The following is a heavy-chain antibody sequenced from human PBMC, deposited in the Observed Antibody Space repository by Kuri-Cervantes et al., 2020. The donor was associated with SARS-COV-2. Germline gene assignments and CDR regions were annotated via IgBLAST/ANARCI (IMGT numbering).Heavy chain of an antibody. CDR1: GYSISSGYY. D-gene: IGHD2-2*01. CDR2: IYHSGST. CDR3: ARVRYCSSTSCRLGWYFDL. J-gene: IGHJ2*01. V-gene: IGHV4-38-2*02. Sequence: SETLSLTCTVSGYSISSGYYWGWIRQPPGKGLEWIGSIYHSGSTYYNPSLKSRVTISVDTSKNQFSLKLSSVTAADTAVYYCARVRYCSSTSCRLGWYFDLWGRGTLVPSPQ.